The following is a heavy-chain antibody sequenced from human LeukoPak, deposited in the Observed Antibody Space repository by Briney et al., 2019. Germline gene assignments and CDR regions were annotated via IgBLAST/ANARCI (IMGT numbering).Heavy chain of an antibody. CDR1: GGSISSSSYY. Sequence: SETLSLTCTVSGGSISSSSYYWGWIRQPPGKGLEWIGSIYYSGSTYYNPSLKSRVTISGDTSKKQFSLKLSSVTAADTAVYYCARVRRFYYDSSTKGAFDIWGQGTMVTVSS. V-gene: IGHV4-39*07. D-gene: IGHD3-22*01. J-gene: IGHJ3*02. CDR2: IYYSGST. CDR3: ARVRRFYYDSSTKGAFDI.